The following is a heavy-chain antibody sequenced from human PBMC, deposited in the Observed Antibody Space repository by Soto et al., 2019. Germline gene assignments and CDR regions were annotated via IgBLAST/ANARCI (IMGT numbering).Heavy chain of an antibody. CDR1: GGSISSSSYY. V-gene: IGHV4-39*01. CDR2: IYYSGST. Sequence: SETLSLTCTVSGGSISSSSYYWGWIRQPPGKGLEWIGSIYYSGSTYYNPSLKSRVTISVDTSKNQFSLKLSSVTAADTAVYYCARLVGYEEYYFDYWGQGTLVTVSS. J-gene: IGHJ4*02. D-gene: IGHD5-12*01. CDR3: ARLVGYEEYYFDY.